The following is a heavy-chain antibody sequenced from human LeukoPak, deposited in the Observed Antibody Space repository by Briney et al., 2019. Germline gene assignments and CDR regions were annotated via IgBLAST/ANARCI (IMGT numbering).Heavy chain of an antibody. Sequence: SETLSLTCTVSGGSISSYYWSWIRQPPGKGLEWIGYIYYSGSTNYNPSLKSRVTISVDTSKNQFSLKLSSVTAADTAVYYCARAMSIAARLQTIFDYWGQGTLVTVSS. D-gene: IGHD6-6*01. CDR2: IYYSGST. J-gene: IGHJ4*02. CDR3: ARAMSIAARLQTIFDY. CDR1: GGSISSYY. V-gene: IGHV4-59*01.